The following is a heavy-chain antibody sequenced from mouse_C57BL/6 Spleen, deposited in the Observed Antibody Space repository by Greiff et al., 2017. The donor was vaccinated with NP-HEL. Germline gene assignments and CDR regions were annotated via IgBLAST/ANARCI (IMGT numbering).Heavy chain of an antibody. CDR3: AREGDYYAMGY. CDR2: IYPGDGDT. CDR1: GYAFSSSW. V-gene: IGHV1-82*01. J-gene: IGHJ4*01. Sequence: QVQLQQSGPELVKPGASVKISCKASGYAFSSSWMNWVKQRPGKGLEWIGRIYPGDGDTNYNGKFTGKATLTADKSSSTAYMQLSSLTSEDSAVYFCAREGDYYAMGYRGKGTSDTASS.